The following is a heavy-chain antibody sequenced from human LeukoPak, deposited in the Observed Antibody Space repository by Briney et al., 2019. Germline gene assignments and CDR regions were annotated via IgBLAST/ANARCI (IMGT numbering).Heavy chain of an antibody. CDR1: GFTFSSYG. D-gene: IGHD2-15*01. Sequence: GGSLRLSCAASGFTFSSYGMHWVRQAPGKGLEWVAVIWYDGSNEYYADSVKGRFTISRDNSKNTLYLQMNSLRAEDTAVYYCAKDRVVAATLGYFDYWGRGTLVTVSS. V-gene: IGHV3-33*06. CDR3: AKDRVVAATLGYFDY. J-gene: IGHJ4*02. CDR2: IWYDGSNE.